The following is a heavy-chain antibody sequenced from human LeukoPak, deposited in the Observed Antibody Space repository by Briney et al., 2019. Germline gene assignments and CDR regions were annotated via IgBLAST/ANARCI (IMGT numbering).Heavy chain of an antibody. Sequence: GGSLRLSCAASGFTFSSYAMHWVRQAPGKGLEWVAVISYDGSNKYYADSVKGRFTISRDNSKNTLYLQMNSLRAEDTAVYYCARDLTASNYYYYYGMDVWGQGTTVTVSS. D-gene: IGHD4/OR15-4a*01. CDR1: GFTFSSYA. J-gene: IGHJ6*02. CDR2: ISYDGSNK. CDR3: ARDLTASNYYYYYGMDV. V-gene: IGHV3-30-3*01.